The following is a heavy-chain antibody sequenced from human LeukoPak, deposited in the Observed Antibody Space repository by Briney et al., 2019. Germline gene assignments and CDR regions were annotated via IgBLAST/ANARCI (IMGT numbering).Heavy chain of an antibody. CDR2: VIPIFGIA. Sequence: SVKVSCKASGGTFSSYAISWVRQAPGQGLEWMGRVIPIFGIANYAQKFQGRVTITADKSTSTAYMELSSLRSEDTAVYYCARGCYYYGSGSYCLYGMDVWGQGTTVTVSS. V-gene: IGHV1-69*04. CDR3: ARGCYYYGSGSYCLYGMDV. D-gene: IGHD3-10*01. CDR1: GGTFSSYA. J-gene: IGHJ6*02.